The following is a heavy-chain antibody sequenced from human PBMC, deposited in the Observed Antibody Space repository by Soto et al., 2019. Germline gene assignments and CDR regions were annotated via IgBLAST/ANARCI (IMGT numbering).Heavy chain of an antibody. CDR2: ISSDGKDK. D-gene: IGHD3-10*01. V-gene: IGHV3-30*18. J-gene: IGHJ4*02. Sequence: QVQLVESGGGVVQPGRSLRLSCAASGFTFSSYAIHWVRQAPGKGLEWVAVISSDGKDKYSADSMKGRFAISRDNSKNTLYLQMNSLRAEDTAVYYCAKDSGRGSADYYFDYWGQGTLVTVSP. CDR1: GFTFSSYA. CDR3: AKDSGRGSADYYFDY.